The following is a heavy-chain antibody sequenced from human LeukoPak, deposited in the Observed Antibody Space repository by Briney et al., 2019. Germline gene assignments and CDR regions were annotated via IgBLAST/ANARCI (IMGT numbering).Heavy chain of an antibody. CDR1: GFTFSIYA. J-gene: IGHJ4*02. V-gene: IGHV3-48*04. Sequence: GGSLRLSCAASGFTFSIYAMSWVRQAPGKGLEWVSYISSSSSTIYYADSVKGRFTISRDNAKNSLYLQMNSLRAEDTAVYYCARGGEEPFDYWGQGTLVTVSS. D-gene: IGHD3-10*01. CDR3: ARGGEEPFDY. CDR2: ISSSSSTI.